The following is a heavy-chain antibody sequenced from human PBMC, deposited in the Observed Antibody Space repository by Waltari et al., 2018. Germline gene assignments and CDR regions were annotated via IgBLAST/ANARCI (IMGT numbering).Heavy chain of an antibody. CDR2: MNPKDDNT. V-gene: IGHV1-8*03. J-gene: IGHJ4*02. D-gene: IGHD2-21*01. Sequence: QVQLVQSGAEVRKPGASVTVSCKASGYIFTNYDIRWVRQAPGQGLEWMGWMNPKDDNTGYARKFQGRVTFTRDTSISTAYMELSGLKSDDTAVYYCARSMQDIVAPFDYWGQGTRVTVSS. CDR1: GYIFTNYD. CDR3: ARSMQDIVAPFDY.